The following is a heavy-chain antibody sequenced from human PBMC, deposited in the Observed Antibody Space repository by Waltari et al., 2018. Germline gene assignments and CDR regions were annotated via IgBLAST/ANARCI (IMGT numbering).Heavy chain of an antibody. J-gene: IGHJ3*02. CDR3: ARMITFGGVIVIGGVGAFDI. D-gene: IGHD3-16*02. CDR1: GGSISSGSYY. V-gene: IGHV4-61*09. CDR2: IYTSGST. Sequence: VQLQESGPGLVKPSQTLSLTCTVSGGSISSGSYYWSWIRQPAGKGLEWIGYIYTSGSTNYNPSLKSRVTISVDTSKNQFSLKLSSVTAADTAVYYCARMITFGGVIVIGGVGAFDIWGQGTMVTVSS.